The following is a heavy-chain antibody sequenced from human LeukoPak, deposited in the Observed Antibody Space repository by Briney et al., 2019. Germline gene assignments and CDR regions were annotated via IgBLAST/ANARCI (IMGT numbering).Heavy chain of an antibody. J-gene: IGHJ4*02. CDR2: IRFDGSNK. Sequence: GGSLRLSCAASGFTFSSYGMYWVRQAPGKGLEWVAFIRFDGSNKYYADSVKGRFTISRDNSKNTLYLQMNSLRPEDTAVYYCARGKTYYGWPFDYWGQGTLVTVSS. CDR1: GFTFSSYG. CDR3: ARGKTYYGWPFDY. D-gene: IGHD3-10*01. V-gene: IGHV3-30*02.